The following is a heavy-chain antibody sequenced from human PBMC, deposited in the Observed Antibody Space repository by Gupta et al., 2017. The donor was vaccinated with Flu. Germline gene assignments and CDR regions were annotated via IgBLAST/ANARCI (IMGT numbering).Heavy chain of an antibody. CDR3: AESEASGNYDFDY. D-gene: IGHD1-26*01. J-gene: IGHJ4*02. Sequence: EVQLLESGGGLVQPGGSLRLSCEASGLTFSSYAMSWVRQAPGKGLEWVSGISGGGGSTNYADSVKGRFTISRDNSKNTVYLQMNSLRAEDTAVYYCAESEASGNYDFDYWGQGTLVTVSS. CDR1: GLTFSSYA. V-gene: IGHV3-23*01. CDR2: ISGGGGST.